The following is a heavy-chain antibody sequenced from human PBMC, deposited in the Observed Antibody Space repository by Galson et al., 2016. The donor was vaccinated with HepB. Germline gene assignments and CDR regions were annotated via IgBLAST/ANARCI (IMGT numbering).Heavy chain of an antibody. CDR3: ARGQLIHGFDP. Sequence: SETLSLTCAVSGVSISTDNWWSWVRQPPGKGLEWIGEIYHSGTTNCNPSLMSRVTISVDKSKNQFSLKLNSVTAADTAVYYCARGQLIHGFDPWGQGTLVTVSS. CDR1: GVSISTDNW. CDR2: IYHSGTT. D-gene: IGHD1-1*01. J-gene: IGHJ5*02. V-gene: IGHV4-4*02.